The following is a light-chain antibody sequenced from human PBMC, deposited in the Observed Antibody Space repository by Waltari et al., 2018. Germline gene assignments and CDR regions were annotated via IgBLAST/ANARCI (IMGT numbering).Light chain of an antibody. V-gene: IGLV1-47*01. Sequence: QSVLTQAPSASGTPGQTITISCSGGSSNIGENYVSWYQHFPGAAPKLLTGRDDPRPSVVPDRFSGSKSGTSASLAITGLRSEDEANYYCATWDDSLSAVVFGGGTKLTVL. CDR3: ATWDDSLSAVV. J-gene: IGLJ3*02. CDR1: SSNIGENY. CDR2: RDD.